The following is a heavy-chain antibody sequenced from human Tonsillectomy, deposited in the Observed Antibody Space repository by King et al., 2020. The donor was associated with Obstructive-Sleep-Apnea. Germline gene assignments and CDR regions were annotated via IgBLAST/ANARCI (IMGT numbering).Heavy chain of an antibody. D-gene: IGHD7-27*01. Sequence: VQLVESGGGLVQPGGSLRLSCAASGFTVSSNYMSWVRQAPGKGLEWVSVIYNGGSTYYADSGKGRFTISRYNSKNTLYLQMNSLRAEDTAVYYCARGMGARTGDRGYWGQGTLVTVSS. CDR3: ARGMGARTGDRGY. CDR1: GFTVSSNY. J-gene: IGHJ4*02. CDR2: IYNGGST. V-gene: IGHV3-66*01.